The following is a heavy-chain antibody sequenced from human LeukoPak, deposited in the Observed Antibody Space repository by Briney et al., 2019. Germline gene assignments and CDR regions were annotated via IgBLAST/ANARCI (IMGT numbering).Heavy chain of an antibody. V-gene: IGHV3-74*01. CDR2: INSDGRST. D-gene: IGHD4-23*01. Sequence: PGGSLRLSCAASGFTFSNYWMHWVRQAPGKGLVWVSRINSDGRSTPYADSVKGRFTISRDNAKNTLYLQMNSLRVEDTAVYYCVRDGDLIYGGNSFDSWGQGTLVTVSS. J-gene: IGHJ4*02. CDR1: GFTFSNYW. CDR3: VRDGDLIYGGNSFDS.